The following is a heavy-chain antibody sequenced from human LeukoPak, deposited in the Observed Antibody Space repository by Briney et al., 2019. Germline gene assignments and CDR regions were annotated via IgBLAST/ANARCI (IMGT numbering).Heavy chain of an antibody. CDR1: GYTFTSYS. CDR2: INTNTGNP. V-gene: IGHV7-4-1*02. J-gene: IGHJ4*02. CDR3: ARGQGLGDH. Sequence: ASVKVSCKASGYTFTSYSMNWARQAPGQGLEWLGWINTNTGNPTYDQDFTGRFVFSLDTSVSTAYLQISSLKAEDTAVYYCARGQGLGDHWGQGTLVTVSS. D-gene: IGHD3/OR15-3a*01.